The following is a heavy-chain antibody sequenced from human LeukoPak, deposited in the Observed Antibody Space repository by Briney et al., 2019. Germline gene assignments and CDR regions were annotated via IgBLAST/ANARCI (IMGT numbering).Heavy chain of an antibody. V-gene: IGHV3-53*01. Sequence: GGSLRLSCAASGFTFSSYAMSWARQAPGKGLEWVSVIYSGGSAYYADSVKGRFTISRDNSKNTLYLQMNSLRAEDTAVYYCASGFYDSSGYLRDYWGQGTLVTVSS. CDR1: GFTFSSYA. D-gene: IGHD3-22*01. CDR3: ASGFYDSSGYLRDY. J-gene: IGHJ4*02. CDR2: IYSGGSA.